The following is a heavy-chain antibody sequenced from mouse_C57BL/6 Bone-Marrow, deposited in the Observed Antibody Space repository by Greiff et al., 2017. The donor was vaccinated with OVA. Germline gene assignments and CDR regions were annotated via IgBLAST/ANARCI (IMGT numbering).Heavy chain of an antibody. CDR1: GYTFTSYW. CDR3: ARRGYYYGSSYFAY. Sequence: QVQLQQPGAELVRPGTSVKLSCKASGYTFTSYWLHWVKQRPGKGLEWIGVIDPSDSYTNYNQKFKGKATVTVDTSSSTSYMQLSSLTSEDSAVDYCARRGYYYGSSYFAYWGQGTLVTVSA. J-gene: IGHJ3*01. V-gene: IGHV1-59*01. CDR2: IDPSDSYT. D-gene: IGHD1-1*01.